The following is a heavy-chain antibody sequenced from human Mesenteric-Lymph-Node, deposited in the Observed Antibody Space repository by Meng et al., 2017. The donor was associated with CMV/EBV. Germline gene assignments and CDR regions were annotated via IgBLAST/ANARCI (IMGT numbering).Heavy chain of an antibody. Sequence: GGSLRLSCAASGFTFDDYAMHWVRQAPGKGLEWVSSISSSSTYIYYADSVKGRFTVSRDNAKKSLFLQMNSLRAEDTAVYYCARLGPIEAFDIWGQGTMVTVSS. CDR2: ISSSSTYI. CDR1: GFTFDDYA. V-gene: IGHV3-21*01. CDR3: ARLGPIEAFDI. J-gene: IGHJ3*02. D-gene: IGHD1-26*01.